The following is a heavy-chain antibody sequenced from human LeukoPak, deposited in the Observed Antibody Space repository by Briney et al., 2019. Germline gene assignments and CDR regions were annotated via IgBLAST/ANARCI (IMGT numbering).Heavy chain of an antibody. CDR2: MNPNSGNT. Sequence: GASVKVSCKASGYTFTSYDINWVRQATGQGLEWMGWMNPNSGNTGYAQKFQGRVTMTRNTSISTAYMELSSLRSEDTAVYYCARERMGPGVVPAADAYYYYYMDVWGKGTTVTVSS. V-gene: IGHV1-8*01. J-gene: IGHJ6*03. CDR1: GYTFTSYD. CDR3: ARERMGPGVVPAADAYYYYYMDV. D-gene: IGHD2-2*01.